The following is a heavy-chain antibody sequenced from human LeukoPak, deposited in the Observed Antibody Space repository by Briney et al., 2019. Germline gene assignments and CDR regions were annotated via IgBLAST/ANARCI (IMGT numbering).Heavy chain of an antibody. V-gene: IGHV4-59*01. CDR2: IYYSGST. CDR1: GGSISSYY. J-gene: IGHJ4*02. CDR3: ASSPKASIAAKPLVY. Sequence: SETLSLTCTVSGGSISSYYWSWIRQPPGKGLEWIGHIYYSGSTNYNPSLKSRVTISVDTSKNQFSLKLSSVTAADTAVYYCASSPKASIAAKPLVYWGQGTLVTVSS. D-gene: IGHD6-6*01.